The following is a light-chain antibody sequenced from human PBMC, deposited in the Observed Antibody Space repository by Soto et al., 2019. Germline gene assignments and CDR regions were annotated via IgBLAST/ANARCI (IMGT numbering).Light chain of an antibody. J-gene: IGKJ2*01. CDR2: QIS. V-gene: IGKV2-24*01. Sequence: DLVMTQTPLSSPVTLGQPASISCRSSQSLVHSNGNTYLSWLHQRPGQPPRLLIYQISNRFSGVPERFRGSGAATEFTLKISRVEAEDVGVYYCMQTTQFPTSGPGTKLEIK. CDR3: MQTTQFPT. CDR1: QSLVHSNGNTY.